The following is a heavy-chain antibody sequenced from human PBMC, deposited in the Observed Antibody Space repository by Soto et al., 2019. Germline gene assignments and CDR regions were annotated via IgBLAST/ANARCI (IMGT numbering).Heavy chain of an antibody. V-gene: IGHV3-23*01. CDR2: ISSDGSNR. Sequence: PGGSLRLSCAASGFTISSRDNHAMSWVRQAPGKGPEWISTISSDGSNRHYADSVRGRFTISRDNSQNTLFLQMKRLTVDDTAIYYCTAPRDEYGSGVSWFTYGMDIWGQGTTVTVSS. CDR3: TAPRDEYGSGVSWFTYGMDI. J-gene: IGHJ6*02. CDR1: GFTISSRDNHA. D-gene: IGHD3-10*01.